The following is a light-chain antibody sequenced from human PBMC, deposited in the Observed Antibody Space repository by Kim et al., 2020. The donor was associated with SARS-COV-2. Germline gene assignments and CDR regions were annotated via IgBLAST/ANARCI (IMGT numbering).Light chain of an antibody. J-gene: IGKJ2*01. CDR1: QRVSSSY. V-gene: IGKV3-20*01. CDR2: GAS. Sequence: LSPGERATLSCRASQRVSSSYLAWYQQKPGRAPRLLIYGASSRATGIPDRFSGSGSGTDFTLTISRLEPEDFAVYYCQQYGSSPYTFGQGTKLEIK. CDR3: QQYGSSPYT.